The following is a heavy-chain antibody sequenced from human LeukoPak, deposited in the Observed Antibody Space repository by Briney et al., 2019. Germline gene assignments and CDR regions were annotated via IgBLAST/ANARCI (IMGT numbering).Heavy chain of an antibody. J-gene: IGHJ5*02. V-gene: IGHV3-11*01. CDR2: ISSSGDST. CDR1: GFTFSDYY. D-gene: IGHD4-23*01. Sequence: GGSLRFSCVASGFTFSDYYMSWIRQAPGKGLEWVSYISSSGDSTYYADSVKGRFTISRDNVKNSLYLQMNSLRAEDTAAYYCARVVTSWFDPWGQGTLVTVSS. CDR3: ARVVTSWFDP.